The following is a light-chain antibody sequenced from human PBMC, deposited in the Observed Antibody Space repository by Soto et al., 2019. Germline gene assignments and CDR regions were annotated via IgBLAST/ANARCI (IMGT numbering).Light chain of an antibody. CDR3: HQYGISP. CDR2: GAS. Sequence: EIVLTQSAGTLSLSPGERATLSCRASQRVTNNYLAWFQQVPGQAPRLLIYGASSRATGIPDRFSGSGSGTDFTLTISRLEPEDFAVYYCHQYGISPFGGGTKVDIK. CDR1: QRVTNNY. V-gene: IGKV3-20*01. J-gene: IGKJ4*01.